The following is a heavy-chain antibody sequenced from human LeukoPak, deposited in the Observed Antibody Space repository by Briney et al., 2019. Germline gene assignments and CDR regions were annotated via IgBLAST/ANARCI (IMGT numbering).Heavy chain of an antibody. V-gene: IGHV3-48*04. CDR3: ARDCGGGSCYGPYDAFDI. Sequence: GRPLRLSCAASGFTFSSYGMHWVRQAPGKGLEWVSYISSSGSTIYYADSVKGRFTISRDNAKNSLYLQMNSLRAEDTAVYYCARDCGGGSCYGPYDAFDIWGQGTMVTVSS. CDR1: GFTFSSYG. J-gene: IGHJ3*02. CDR2: ISSSGSTI. D-gene: IGHD2-15*01.